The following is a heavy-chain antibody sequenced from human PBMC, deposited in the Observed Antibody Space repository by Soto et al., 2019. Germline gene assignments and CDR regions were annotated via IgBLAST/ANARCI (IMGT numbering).Heavy chain of an antibody. CDR1: GYSFTSYW. CDR2: IDPSDSYA. D-gene: IGHD2-2*01. CDR3: ARHRTCSSTRCYYYYYGMEV. V-gene: IGHV5-10-1*01. Sequence: HGESLKISCKGSGYSFTSYWISWVRQMPGKGLEWMGRIDPSDSYANYSPSFQGHVTISADKSISTAYLQWSSLKASDTAMYYCARHRTCSSTRCYYYYYGMEVWGQGTTVTASS. J-gene: IGHJ6*02.